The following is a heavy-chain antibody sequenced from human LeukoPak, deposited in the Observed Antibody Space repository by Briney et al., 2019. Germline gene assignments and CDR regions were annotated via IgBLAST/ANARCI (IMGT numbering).Heavy chain of an antibody. CDR2: IRYDGSNK. CDR3: ATSGSYHQYFDY. V-gene: IGHV3-30*02. CDR1: GFTFSSYG. J-gene: IGHJ4*02. Sequence: GGSLRLSCAASGFTFSSYGMHWVRQAPGKGLEWVAFIRYDGSNKYYADSVKGRFTISRDNSKNTLYLQMNSLRAEDTAVYYCATSGSYHQYFDYWGQGTLVTVSP. D-gene: IGHD1-26*01.